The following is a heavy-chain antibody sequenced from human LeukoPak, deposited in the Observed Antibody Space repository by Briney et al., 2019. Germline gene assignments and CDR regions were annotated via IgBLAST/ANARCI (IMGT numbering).Heavy chain of an antibody. Sequence: GGSLRLSCAASGFTFSSYSMNWVRQAPGKGLEWVSSISSSSSYIYYADSVKGRFTISRDNAKNSLYLQMNSLRAEDTAVYYCARAGLNSGSLPHAFDIWGQGTMVTVSS. D-gene: IGHD1-26*01. CDR3: ARAGLNSGSLPHAFDI. CDR2: ISSSSSYI. J-gene: IGHJ3*02. V-gene: IGHV3-21*01. CDR1: GFTFSSYS.